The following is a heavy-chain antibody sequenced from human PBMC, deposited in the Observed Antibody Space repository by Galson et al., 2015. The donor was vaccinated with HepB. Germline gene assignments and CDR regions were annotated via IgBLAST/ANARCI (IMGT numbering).Heavy chain of an antibody. Sequence: QSGAEVKKPGESLKISCKRSGYSFTSYGIGWVRQMLGNGLEWIGSIYPGDSDTRYSPSFQGQVTISADKSISTAYLQWSSLKASDTAMYYCARLGDDSSSWLDYWGQGTLVTGAS. V-gene: IGHV5-51*01. J-gene: IGHJ4*02. CDR2: IYPGDSDT. CDR3: ARLGDDSSSWLDY. D-gene: IGHD6-13*01. CDR1: GYSFTSYG.